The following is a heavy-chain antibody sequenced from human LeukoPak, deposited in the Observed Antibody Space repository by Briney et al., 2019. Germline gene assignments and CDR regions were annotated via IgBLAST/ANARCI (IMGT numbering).Heavy chain of an antibody. CDR3: GRGGNWNDF. Sequence: GGSLRLSCVASGFTVSSYWMSWVRQAPGKGLEWVANIKPDGSDKDYVDSVKGRFSISRDNSKNLLYLQMNVLRAEDTAVYYCGRGGNWNDFWGQGTLVTVSS. V-gene: IGHV3-7*03. CDR2: IKPDGSDK. J-gene: IGHJ4*02. CDR1: GFTVSSYW. D-gene: IGHD1-1*01.